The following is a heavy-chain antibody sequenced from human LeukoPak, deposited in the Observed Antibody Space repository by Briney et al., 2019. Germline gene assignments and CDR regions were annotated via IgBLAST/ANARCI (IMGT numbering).Heavy chain of an antibody. Sequence: SVKVSCKASGGTFSSYAISWVRQAPGQGLEWMGGIIPIFGTANYAQKFQGRVTITADESTSTAYMELSSLRSEDTAAYYCARGRPRAVAGTPWLVYWGQGTLVTVSS. J-gene: IGHJ4*02. CDR3: ARGRPRAVAGTPWLVY. D-gene: IGHD6-19*01. CDR2: IIPIFGTA. CDR1: GGTFSSYA. V-gene: IGHV1-69*01.